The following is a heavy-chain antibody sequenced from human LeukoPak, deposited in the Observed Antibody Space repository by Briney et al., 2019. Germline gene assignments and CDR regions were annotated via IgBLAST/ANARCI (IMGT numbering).Heavy chain of an antibody. CDR1: GGSTSNSY. J-gene: IGHJ4*02. D-gene: IGHD5-12*01. Sequence: SETLSLTCTVSGGSTSNSYWNWIRQPPGKGLEWIGYISYSGTTKYNPSLRSRVTISVDTSKNQFSLRLTSVTAADTAVYYCARGFDSKSTYFDYWGQGTLVTVSS. CDR2: ISYSGTT. CDR3: ARGFDSKSTYFDY. V-gene: IGHV4-59*01.